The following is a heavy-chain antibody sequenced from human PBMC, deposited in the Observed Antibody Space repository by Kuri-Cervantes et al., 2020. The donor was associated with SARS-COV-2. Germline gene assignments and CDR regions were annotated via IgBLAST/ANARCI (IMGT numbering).Heavy chain of an antibody. Sequence: LSLTCASSGFSFSTYAMNWVRQAPGKGLEWVSYISSSSSTIYYADSVKGRFTISRDNAKNSLYLQMNSLRAEDTAVYYSARDLSSGLWAFDYWGQGTLVTVSS. CDR2: ISSSSSTI. J-gene: IGHJ4*02. V-gene: IGHV3-48*01. D-gene: IGHD5-18*01. CDR1: GFSFSTYA. CDR3: ARDLSSGLWAFDY.